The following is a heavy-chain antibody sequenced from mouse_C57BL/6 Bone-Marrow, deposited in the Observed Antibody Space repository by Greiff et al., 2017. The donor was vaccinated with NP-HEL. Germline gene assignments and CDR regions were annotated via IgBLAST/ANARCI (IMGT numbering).Heavy chain of an antibody. Sequence: VQLQQSGAELVRPGASVKLSCTASGFNFKDDYMHWVKQRPEQGLEWIGWIDPENGDTDYASKFKGKATMTADTSSNTAYLQLSSLTSEDTAVYYCTNYYDGFAYWCRGTLVTVSA. CDR2: IDPENGDT. J-gene: IGHJ3*01. V-gene: IGHV14-4*01. CDR3: TNYYDGFAY. CDR1: GFNFKDDY. D-gene: IGHD1-1*01.